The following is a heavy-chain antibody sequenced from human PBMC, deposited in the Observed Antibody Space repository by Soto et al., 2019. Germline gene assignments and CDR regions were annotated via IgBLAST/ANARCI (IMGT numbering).Heavy chain of an antibody. CDR1: GDSVSSNSAA. CDR2: TYYRSKWYN. V-gene: IGHV6-1*01. Sequence: QSQTLSLTCAISGDSVSSNSAAWNWIRQSPSRGLEWLGRTYYRSKWYNDYAVSVKSRITINPDTSKNQFSLQLNSVTPEDTAVYYCAREEVATIGGLYYYYYGMDVWGQGTTVTVSS. D-gene: IGHD5-12*01. CDR3: AREEVATIGGLYYYYYGMDV. J-gene: IGHJ6*02.